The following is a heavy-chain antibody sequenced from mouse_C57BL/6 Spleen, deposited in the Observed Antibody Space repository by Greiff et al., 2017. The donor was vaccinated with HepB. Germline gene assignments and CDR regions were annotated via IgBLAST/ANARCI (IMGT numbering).Heavy chain of an antibody. CDR1: GYTFTSYW. D-gene: IGHD2-1*01. V-gene: IGHV1-59*01. Sequence: QVQLQQPGAELVRPGTSVKLSCKASGYTFTSYWMHWVKQRPGQGLEWIGVIDPSDSYTNYNQKFKGKATLTVDTSSSTAYMQLSSLTSEDSAVYYCARDYGNYLPHGLASWGRGTLVTVSA. CDR3: ARDYGNYLPHGLAS. CDR2: IDPSDSYT. J-gene: IGHJ3*01.